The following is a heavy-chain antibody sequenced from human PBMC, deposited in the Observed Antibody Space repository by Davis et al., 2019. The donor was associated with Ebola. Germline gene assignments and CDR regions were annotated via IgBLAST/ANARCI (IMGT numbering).Heavy chain of an antibody. V-gene: IGHV1-46*01. J-gene: IGHJ4*02. CDR1: GYTFTSYY. CDR2: INPSGGST. CDR3: ARDSPISGSPGDY. Sequence: ASVKVSCKASGYTFTSYYMHWVRQAPGQGLEWMGIINPSGGSTSYAQKFQGRVTITRDTSASTAYMELSSLRSEDTAVYYCARDSPISGSPGDYWGQGTLVTVSS. D-gene: IGHD1-26*01.